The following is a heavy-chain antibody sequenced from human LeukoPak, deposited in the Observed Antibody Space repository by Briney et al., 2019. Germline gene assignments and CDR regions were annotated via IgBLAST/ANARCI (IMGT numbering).Heavy chain of an antibody. CDR3: ARGPELLWFGELLNNYYYYYGMDV. Sequence: MTSETQSLTCAVYGGSFSGYYWSWIRQPPGKGLEWIGEINHSGSTNYNPSLKSRVTISVDTSKNQFSLKLSSVTAADTAVYYCARGPELLWFGELLNNYYYYYGMDVWGQGTTVTVSS. V-gene: IGHV4-34*01. J-gene: IGHJ6*02. CDR1: GGSFSGYY. D-gene: IGHD3-10*01. CDR2: INHSGST.